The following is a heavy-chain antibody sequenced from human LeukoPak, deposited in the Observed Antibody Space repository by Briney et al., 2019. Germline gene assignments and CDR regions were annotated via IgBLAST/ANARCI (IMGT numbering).Heavy chain of an antibody. CDR1: GCTFSSYA. V-gene: IGHV3-23*01. D-gene: IGHD3-22*01. CDR2: ISGSGGST. CDR3: AKALCYDSGGYYVDFDY. Sequence: GGSLRLPCAASGCTFSSYAMSWVRQAPGRGLEWVSAISGSGGSTYYADSVKGRFTISRDNTKNTQYLQMNSLRAEDTAVYYCAKALCYDSGGYYVDFDYWGQGTLVTVSS. J-gene: IGHJ4*02.